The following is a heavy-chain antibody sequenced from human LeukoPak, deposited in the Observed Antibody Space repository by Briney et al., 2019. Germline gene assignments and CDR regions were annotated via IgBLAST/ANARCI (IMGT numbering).Heavy chain of an antibody. CDR3: ATLPKEQWLVIDYYFDY. CDR1: GYTLTELS. J-gene: IGHJ4*02. Sequence: ASVKVSCKVSGYTLTELSMHWVRQAPGKGLEWMGGFDPEDGETIYAQKFQGRVTMTEDTSTDTAYMELSSLRSEDTVVYYCATLPKEQWLVIDYYFDYWGQGTLVTVSS. V-gene: IGHV1-24*01. D-gene: IGHD6-19*01. CDR2: FDPEDGET.